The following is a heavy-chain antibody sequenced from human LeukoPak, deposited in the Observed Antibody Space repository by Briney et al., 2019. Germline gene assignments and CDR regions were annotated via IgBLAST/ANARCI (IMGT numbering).Heavy chain of an antibody. J-gene: IGHJ4*02. Sequence: PSETLSLTCTVSGGSISGYYWSWIRQSPGKELEYIGYIYYSGVTNYNPSLKSRVTISLDTYSNQFSLKLSSVTAADTAVYYCTRHGGTVVTFSDDELWGQGTLVTVSS. CDR1: GGSISGYY. CDR2: IYYSGVT. V-gene: IGHV4-59*08. CDR3: TRHGGTVVTFSDDEL. D-gene: IGHD4-23*01.